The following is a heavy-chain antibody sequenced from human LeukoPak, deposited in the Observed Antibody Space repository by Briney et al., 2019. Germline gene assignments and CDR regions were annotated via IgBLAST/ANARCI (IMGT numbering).Heavy chain of an antibody. V-gene: IGHV3-33*01. D-gene: IGHD3-10*01. CDR2: IWYDGSNK. Sequence: GRSLRLSCAASGFTFSSYGMHWVRQAPGKGLEWVAVIWYDGSNKYYADSVKGRFTISRDNSKHTLYLQMNSLRAEDTAVYYCARDSVSGSYYPDYWGQGTLVTVSS. CDR3: ARDSVSGSYYPDY. J-gene: IGHJ4*02. CDR1: GFTFSSYG.